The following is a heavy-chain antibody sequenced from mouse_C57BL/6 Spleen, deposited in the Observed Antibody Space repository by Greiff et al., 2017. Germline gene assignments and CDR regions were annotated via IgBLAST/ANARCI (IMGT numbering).Heavy chain of an antibody. D-gene: IGHD2-5*01. CDR2: IDPENGDT. CDR3: TKSNYPLYYAMDD. CDR1: GFNIKDDY. J-gene: IGHJ4*01. V-gene: IGHV14-4*01. Sequence: VQLKQSGAELVRPGASVKLSCTASGFNIKDDYMHWVKQRPEQGLEWIGWIDPENGDTEYASKVQGKATITADTSSNTAYLQRSSLTSEDTAVYYCTKSNYPLYYAMDDWGQGTSVTVAS.